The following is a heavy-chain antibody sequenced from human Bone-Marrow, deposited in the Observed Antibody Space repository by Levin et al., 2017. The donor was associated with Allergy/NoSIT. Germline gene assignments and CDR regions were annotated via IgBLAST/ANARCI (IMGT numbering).Heavy chain of an antibody. CDR3: ARDLPGDP. CDR1: GFTFNTYW. Sequence: PGGSLRLSCAASGFTFNTYWMSWVRQSPGKGLEWVANIKQDGSEIYYVDSVKGRFTISRDNAKNSLFLQMNSLRAEDTAVYYCARDLPGDPWGQGTLVTVSS. V-gene: IGHV3-7*04. CDR2: IKQDGSEI. J-gene: IGHJ5*02.